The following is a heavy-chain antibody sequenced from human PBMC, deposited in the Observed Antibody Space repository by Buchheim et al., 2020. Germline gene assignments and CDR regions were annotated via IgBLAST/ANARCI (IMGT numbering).Heavy chain of an antibody. D-gene: IGHD4-17*01. V-gene: IGHV1-69*04. CDR1: GGTFSSYA. CDR3: ARELNGDHYYYYGMDV. J-gene: IGHJ6*02. Sequence: QVQLVQSGAEVKKPGSSVKVSCKASGGTFSSYAISWVRQAPGQGLEWMGRIIPILGIANYAQKFQGRVTITADKSTSTAYLERSSLRSEDTAVYYCARELNGDHYYYYGMDVWGQGTT. CDR2: IIPILGIA.